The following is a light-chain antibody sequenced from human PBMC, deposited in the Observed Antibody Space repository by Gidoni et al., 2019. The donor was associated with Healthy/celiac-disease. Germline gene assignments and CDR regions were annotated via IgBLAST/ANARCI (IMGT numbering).Light chain of an antibody. V-gene: IGKV3-20*01. CDR2: GAS. CDR1: RSVSSSY. Sequence: EIVLTPSPGTLSLSPGERATLPCRASRSVSSSYLAWYQQKPGQAPRLLIYGASSRATGIPDRFSGSGSGTDFTLTISRLEPEDFAVYYCQQYGSSPPWTFGQGTKVEIK. J-gene: IGKJ1*01. CDR3: QQYGSSPPWT.